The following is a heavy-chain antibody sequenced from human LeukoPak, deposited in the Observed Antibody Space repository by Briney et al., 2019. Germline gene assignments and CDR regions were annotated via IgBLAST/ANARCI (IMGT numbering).Heavy chain of an antibody. CDR3: TTVRLGRYDYLWGSYRYWCFDL. Sequence: PGGSLRLSCTASGFNFSTYWMTWVRQVPGKGLEWVGRVKSKTDGGTTDYAAPVKGRFTISRDESKNTLYLQMNSLKTEDTAVYYCTTVRLGRYDYLWGSYRYWCFDLWGRGTLVTVSS. J-gene: IGHJ2*01. CDR2: VKSKTDGGTT. CDR1: GFNFSTYW. D-gene: IGHD3-16*02. V-gene: IGHV3-15*07.